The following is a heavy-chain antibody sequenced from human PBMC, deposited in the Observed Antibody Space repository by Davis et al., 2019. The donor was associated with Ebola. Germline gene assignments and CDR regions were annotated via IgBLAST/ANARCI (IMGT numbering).Heavy chain of an antibody. V-gene: IGHV4-59*12. CDR3: ARGDWRGFGWFDP. Sequence: SETLSLTCTVSGCSISSYYWSWIRQPPGKGLEWIGYIYYSGSTTYNPSLTSRVTISVDTSKNQFSLKLSSVTAAETAVYYCARGDWRGFGWFDPWGQGTLVTVSS. D-gene: IGHD3-3*01. CDR2: IYYSGST. CDR1: GCSISSYY. J-gene: IGHJ5*02.